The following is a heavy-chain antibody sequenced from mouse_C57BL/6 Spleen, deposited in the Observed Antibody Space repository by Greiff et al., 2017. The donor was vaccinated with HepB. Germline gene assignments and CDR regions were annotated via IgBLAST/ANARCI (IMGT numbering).Heavy chain of an antibody. Sequence: VQLQQPGAELVMPGASVKLSCKASGYTFTSYWMHWVKQRPGQGLEWIGEIDPSDSYTNYNQKFKGKSTLTVDKSSSTAYMQLSSLTSEDSAVYYCARGVLRYFDVWGTGTTVTVSS. CDR1: GYTFTSYW. V-gene: IGHV1-69*01. J-gene: IGHJ1*03. CDR3: ARGVLRYFDV. CDR2: IDPSDSYT. D-gene: IGHD1-1*01.